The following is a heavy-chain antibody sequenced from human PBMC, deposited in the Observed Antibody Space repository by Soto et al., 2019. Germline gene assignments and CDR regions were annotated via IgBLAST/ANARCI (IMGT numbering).Heavy chain of an antibody. CDR3: ARGAGSGWDYYYYGMDV. CDR1: GGSFSGYY. V-gene: IGHV4-34*01. Sequence: QVQLQQWGAGLLKPSETLSLTCGVYGGSFSGYYWSWIRQPPGKGLEWIGEINHSGSIKYNPSLKSRVTISVYTSKNQFSLKLSSVTAAETAVYYCARGAGSGWDYYYYGMDVWGQGTTVTVSS. CDR2: INHSGSI. J-gene: IGHJ6*02. D-gene: IGHD6-19*01.